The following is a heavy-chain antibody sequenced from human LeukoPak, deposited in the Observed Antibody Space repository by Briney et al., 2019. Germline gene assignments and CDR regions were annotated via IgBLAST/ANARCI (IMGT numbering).Heavy chain of an antibody. D-gene: IGHD2-2*01. CDR3: ARDRVPDY. J-gene: IGHJ4*02. V-gene: IGHV4-30-2*01. CDR1: GGSISSGGYY. Sequence: PSQTLSLNCTVSGGSISSGGYYWSWIRQPPGKGLEWIGYIYHSGNTYYNPSLKSRVTISVDRSKNQFFLKLSSVTAADTAVYYCARDRVPDYWGQGTLVTVSS. CDR2: IYHSGNT.